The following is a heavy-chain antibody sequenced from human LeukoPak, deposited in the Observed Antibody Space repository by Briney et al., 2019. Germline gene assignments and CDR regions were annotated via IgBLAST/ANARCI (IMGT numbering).Heavy chain of an antibody. D-gene: IGHD4/OR15-4a*01. Sequence: PGGSLRLSCAVSGFTFSDYWMTWVRRAPGKGLEYVSAISSNGGSTYYANSVKGRFTISRDNSKNTLYLQMGSLRAEDMAVYYCARPRGGWLTSPADYWGQGTLVTVSS. V-gene: IGHV3-64*01. J-gene: IGHJ4*02. CDR1: GFTFSDYW. CDR3: ARPRGGWLTSPADY. CDR2: ISSNGGST.